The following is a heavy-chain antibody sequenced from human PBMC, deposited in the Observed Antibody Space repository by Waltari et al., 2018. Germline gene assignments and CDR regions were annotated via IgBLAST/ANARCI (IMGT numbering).Heavy chain of an antibody. CDR1: GYTFTGYA. V-gene: IGHV1-2*06. CDR3: LRDSSGSHFDY. J-gene: IGHJ4*02. CDR2: INPKNGDT. Sequence: LVQSGAEVKKPGASVKVSCKASGYTFTGYAILWVRQAPGQGLEWMGRINPKNGDTHYAQKFQDRVAMTTDTSTNTAFMELHSLRSDDTAVYYCLRDSSGSHFDYWGQGTLVTVSS. D-gene: IGHD3-22*01.